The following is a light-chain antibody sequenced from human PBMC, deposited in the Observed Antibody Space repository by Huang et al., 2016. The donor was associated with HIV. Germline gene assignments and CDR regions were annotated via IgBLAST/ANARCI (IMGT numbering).Light chain of an antibody. CDR2: ATS. CDR3: QQSYNLPYT. CDR1: QSIPTY. J-gene: IGKJ2*01. Sequence: DIQMTQSPPSLSASLGDRVTITCRASQSIPTYLNWYRHKPVEAPELLIQATSTLQNGVPSRFSGGGYGTDFTLTITNLQPEDVASYYCQQSYNLPYTFGRGTKVDIK. V-gene: IGKV1-39*01.